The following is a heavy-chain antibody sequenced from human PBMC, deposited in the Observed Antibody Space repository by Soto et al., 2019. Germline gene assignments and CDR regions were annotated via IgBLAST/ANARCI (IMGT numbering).Heavy chain of an antibody. D-gene: IGHD3-10*01. Sequence: QVQLVQSGAEVKKPGSSVKVSCKASGGTFSSYAISWVRQAPGQGLEWMGGIIPIFGTANYAPKFQGRVTLTADKSPSTAYMELSSLRSEDTAVYYCATRYYYGSGSYRYWGQGTLVTVSS. CDR3: ATRYYYGSGSYRY. CDR2: IIPIFGTA. CDR1: GGTFSSYA. J-gene: IGHJ4*02. V-gene: IGHV1-69*06.